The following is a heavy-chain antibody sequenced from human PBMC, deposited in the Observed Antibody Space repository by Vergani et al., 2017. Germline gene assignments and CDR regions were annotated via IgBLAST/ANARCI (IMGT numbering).Heavy chain of an antibody. CDR2: ISGSGGST. CDR3: AKGALWFGERYPPPDY. Sequence: EVQLLESGGGLVQPGGSLRLSCAASGFTFSSYAMSWVRQAPGKGLEWVSAISGSGGSTYYADSVKGRFTISRDNSKNTRYLQMNSLRAEDTAVYYCAKGALWFGERYPPPDYWGQGTLVTVSS. D-gene: IGHD3-10*01. V-gene: IGHV3-23*01. CDR1: GFTFSSYA. J-gene: IGHJ4*02.